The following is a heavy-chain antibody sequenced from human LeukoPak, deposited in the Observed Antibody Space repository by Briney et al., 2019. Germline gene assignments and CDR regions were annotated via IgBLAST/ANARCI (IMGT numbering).Heavy chain of an antibody. CDR2: ISYDGSNK. J-gene: IGHJ4*02. Sequence: GGSLRLSCAASGFTFSSYAMHWVRQAPGKGLEWVAVISYDGSNKYYADSVKGRFTISRDNSKNTLYLQMNSLRAEDTAVYYCARALVVVAATAFDYWGQGTLVTVSS. CDR1: GFTFSSYA. CDR3: ARALVVVAATAFDY. D-gene: IGHD2-15*01. V-gene: IGHV3-30-3*01.